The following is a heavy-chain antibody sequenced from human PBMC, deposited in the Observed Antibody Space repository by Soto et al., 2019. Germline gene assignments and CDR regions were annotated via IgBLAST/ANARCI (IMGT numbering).Heavy chain of an antibody. Sequence: PGGSLRLSCAASGFTFSSYAMHWVRQAPGKGLEWVAVISYDGSNKYYADSVKGRFTISRDNSKNTLYLQMNSLRAEDTAVYYCARVRLGSGWSAYFDYWGQGTLVTVSS. CDR1: GFTFSSYA. V-gene: IGHV3-30-3*01. J-gene: IGHJ4*02. CDR2: ISYDGSNK. CDR3: ARVRLGSGWSAYFDY. D-gene: IGHD6-19*01.